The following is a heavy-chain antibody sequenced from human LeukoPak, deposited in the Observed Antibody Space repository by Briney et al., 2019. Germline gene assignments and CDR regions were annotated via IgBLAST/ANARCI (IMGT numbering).Heavy chain of an antibody. CDR1: GFTLSSHA. D-gene: IGHD1-1*01. V-gene: IGHV3-23*01. CDR2: ISGSGGST. J-gene: IGHJ4*02. Sequence: GGSLRLSCAASGFTLSSHAMSWVRQAPGKGLEWVSVISGSGGSTYYADSVKGRFTISRVNSKNTLYLQMNSLRAEDTAVYYCASWNYVDHWGQGSLVTVSS. CDR3: ASWNYVDH.